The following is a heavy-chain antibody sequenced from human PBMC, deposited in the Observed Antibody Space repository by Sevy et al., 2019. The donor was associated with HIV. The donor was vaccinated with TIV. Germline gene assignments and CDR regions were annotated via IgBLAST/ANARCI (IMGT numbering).Heavy chain of an antibody. V-gene: IGHV3-21*01. CDR3: ARGRLGYCGGDCPHYMDV. CDR1: GFAFSSYS. D-gene: IGHD2-21*02. Sequence: GGSLRLSCAASGFAFSSYSMNWVRQAPGKGLEWVSSISSSSSYIYYADSVKGRFTISRDNAKNSLYLQMNSLRAEDTAVYYCARGRLGYCGGDCPHYMDVWGKGTTVTVSS. J-gene: IGHJ6*03. CDR2: ISSSSSYI.